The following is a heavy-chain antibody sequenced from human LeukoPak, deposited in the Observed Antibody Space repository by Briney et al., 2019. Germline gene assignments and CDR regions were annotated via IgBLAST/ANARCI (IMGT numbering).Heavy chain of an antibody. CDR3: ARHPRVWGSFRD. Sequence: SETLSLTCTVSHDSISSSTYYWGWIRQPPGKGLEWIGSLYYSGYTYYNPSLKSRVTIFVDMSKNQFSLKVTSVTAADTAVYYCARHPRVWGSFRDWGQGTLVSVSS. CDR2: LYYSGYT. J-gene: IGHJ4*02. D-gene: IGHD3-16*02. CDR1: HDSISSSTYY. V-gene: IGHV4-39*01.